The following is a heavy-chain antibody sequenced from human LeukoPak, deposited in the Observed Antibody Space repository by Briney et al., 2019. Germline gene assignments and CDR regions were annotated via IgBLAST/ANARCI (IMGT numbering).Heavy chain of an antibody. Sequence: SETLSLICNVSGYSISSGDYYWTWIRQPAGKGLEWIGRVDLGGTTSYNPSLISRVTVSVDPSKNQFSLSLTSVTAADTATYYCAREGAYCSGTDCFATTVDAWGPGALVTVSS. CDR3: AREGAYCSGTDCFATTVDA. J-gene: IGHJ5*02. V-gene: IGHV4-61*02. CDR1: GYSISSGDYY. CDR2: VDLGGTT. D-gene: IGHD2-2*01.